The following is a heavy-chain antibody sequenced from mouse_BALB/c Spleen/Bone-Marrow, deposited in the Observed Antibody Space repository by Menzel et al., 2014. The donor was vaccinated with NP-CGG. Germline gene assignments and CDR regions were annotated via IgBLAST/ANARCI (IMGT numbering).Heavy chain of an antibody. CDR2: IYPGSGTI. CDR3: RCYDYTMDY. Sequence: LKQSGSELVRPGASVKLSCKASGYTFTSYWIHWVKQRPGQGLGWIGNIYPGSGTINYDEKFKNKATLTVDTSSSIAYMQLSSLTSEDSAVYYCRCYDYTMDYWGQGTSVTVSS. D-gene: IGHD1-1*01. V-gene: IGHV1S22*01. J-gene: IGHJ4*01. CDR1: GYTFTSYW.